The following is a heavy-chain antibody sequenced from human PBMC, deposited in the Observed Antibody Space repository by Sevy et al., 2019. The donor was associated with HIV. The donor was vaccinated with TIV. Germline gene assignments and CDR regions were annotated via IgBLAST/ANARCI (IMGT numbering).Heavy chain of an antibody. CDR2: ISYDGSNK. V-gene: IGHV3-30-3*01. J-gene: IGHJ3*02. D-gene: IGHD3-10*01. Sequence: GGSLRLSCAASGFTFSSYAMHWVRQAPGKGLEWVAVISYDGSNKYYADSVKGRFTISRDNSKNTLYLQMNSLRAEDTAVYYCARFQSITMVRGVIITDDAFDIWGQGTMATVSS. CDR3: ARFQSITMVRGVIITDDAFDI. CDR1: GFTFSSYA.